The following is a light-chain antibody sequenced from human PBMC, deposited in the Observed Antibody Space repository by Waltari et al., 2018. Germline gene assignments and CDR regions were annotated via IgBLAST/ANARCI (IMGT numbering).Light chain of an antibody. Sequence: EIVLTQSPGTLSLSPGERATLSYRASQSVSSSYLAWYQQKPGQAPSRLIYGASSRATGIPDRFSGSGSGTDFTLTISRLEPEDFAVYYCQQYGSEPPMYTFGQVTKLEIK. CDR3: QQYGSEPPMYT. CDR1: QSVSSSY. CDR2: GAS. V-gene: IGKV3-20*01. J-gene: IGKJ2*01.